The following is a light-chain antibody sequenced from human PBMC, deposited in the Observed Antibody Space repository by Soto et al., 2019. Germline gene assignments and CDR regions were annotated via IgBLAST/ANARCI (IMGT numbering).Light chain of an antibody. CDR2: GAS. V-gene: IGKV3-15*01. CDR1: QTVSSD. CDR3: QLCRKLICIT. J-gene: IGKJ5*01. Sequence: EKVRTQSPGTLSVSPGERATLSCRASQTVSSDLAWYQHRPGQAPRLLIYGASTRAAGVPARFSGSGSGIEFTLSISSLESEVAALYHCQLCRKLICITFGPGTRLDIK.